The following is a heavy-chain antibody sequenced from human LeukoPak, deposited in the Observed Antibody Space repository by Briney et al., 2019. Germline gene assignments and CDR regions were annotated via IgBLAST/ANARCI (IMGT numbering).Heavy chain of an antibody. J-gene: IGHJ4*02. CDR2: VYQSGSI. V-gene: IGHV4-38-2*02. CDR3: ARLTFYYDSSGYSIFDY. D-gene: IGHD3-22*01. Sequence: SETLSLTCTVSGYSISSGYYWGWVRQPPGKGMEWIGGVYQSGSIHYNPSLESRVTISRDTSKNQFSLKLSSVTAADTAVYYCARLTFYYDSSGYSIFDYWGQGALVTVSS. CDR1: GYSISSGYY.